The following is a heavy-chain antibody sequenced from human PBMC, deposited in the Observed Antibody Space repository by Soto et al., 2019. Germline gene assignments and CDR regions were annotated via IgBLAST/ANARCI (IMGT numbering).Heavy chain of an antibody. V-gene: IGHV3-23*01. CDR1: GFTFSSYA. D-gene: IGHD5-18*01. J-gene: IGHJ4*02. CDR3: AKDPIQLWFRDFDY. CDR2: ISGSGGST. Sequence: VQLLESGGGLVQPGGSLRLSCAASGFTFSSYAMSWVRQAPVKGLEWVSAISGSGGSTYYADSVKGRFTISRDNSKNSLYLQMNSRREEDTAVYYGAKDPIQLWFRDFDYWGQGNLVTVSS.